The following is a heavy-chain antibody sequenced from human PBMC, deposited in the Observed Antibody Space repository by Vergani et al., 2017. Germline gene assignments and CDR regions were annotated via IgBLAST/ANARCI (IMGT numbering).Heavy chain of an antibody. J-gene: IGHJ3*02. Sequence: EVQLVESGGGLVKPGGSLRLSCAASGFTFSNAWMSWVRQAPGKGLEWVGRIKRKTDGGTTDYAAPVKGRFTISRDDSKNTLYLQMNSLKTEDTAVYYCTRQDIVVVPAAIGSFDIWGQGTMVTVSS. CDR3: TRQDIVVVPAAIGSFDI. CDR1: GFTFSNAW. V-gene: IGHV3-15*01. D-gene: IGHD2-2*01. CDR2: IKRKTDGGTT.